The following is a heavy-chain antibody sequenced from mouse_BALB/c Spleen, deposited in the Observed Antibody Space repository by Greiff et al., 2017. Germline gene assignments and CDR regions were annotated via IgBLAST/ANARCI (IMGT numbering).Heavy chain of an antibody. CDR3: ARLGDPAWFAY. V-gene: IGHV1-14*01. D-gene: IGHD4-1*01. J-gene: IGHJ3*01. CDR2: INPYNDGT. CDR1: GYTFTSYV. Sequence: VQLQQSGPELVKPGASVKMSCKASGYTFTSYVMHWVKQKPGQGLEWIGYINPYNDGTKYNEKFKGKATLTSDKSSSTAYMELSSLTSEDSAVYYCARLGDPAWFAYWGQGTLVTVSA.